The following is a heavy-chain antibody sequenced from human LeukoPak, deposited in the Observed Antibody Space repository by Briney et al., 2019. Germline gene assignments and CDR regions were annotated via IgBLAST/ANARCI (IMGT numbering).Heavy chain of an antibody. CDR1: GGTFISYA. Sequence: GASVKVSCKASGGTFISYAISWVRQAPGQGREGRGRIIPIFGITNYAQKFQGRVTITADKSTSTAYMELSSLRSEDTAVYYCARDRGVVIDTYYSDNYGMDVWGRGTTVTVSS. J-gene: IGHJ6*02. D-gene: IGHD2-21*01. CDR2: IIPIFGIT. CDR3: ARDRGVVIDTYYSDNYGMDV. V-gene: IGHV1-69*04.